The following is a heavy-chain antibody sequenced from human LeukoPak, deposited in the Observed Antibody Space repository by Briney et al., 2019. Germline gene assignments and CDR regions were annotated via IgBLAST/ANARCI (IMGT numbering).Heavy chain of an antibody. V-gene: IGHV1-2*02. D-gene: IGHD1-26*01. CDR2: INPNSGGT. Sequence: ASVKVSCKASGYTFTGYYMHWVRQAPGQGLEWMGWINPNSGGTNYAQKFQGRVTMTRDTSISTAYMELSRLRSDDTAVYYCARDRGSYFSDAFDIWGQGSMVTVSS. CDR1: GYTFTGYY. J-gene: IGHJ3*02. CDR3: ARDRGSYFSDAFDI.